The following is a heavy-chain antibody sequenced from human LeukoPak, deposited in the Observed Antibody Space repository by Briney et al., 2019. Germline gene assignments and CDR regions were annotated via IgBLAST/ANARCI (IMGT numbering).Heavy chain of an antibody. Sequence: GESLKISCKGSGYSFTTYWLGWVRQMPGKGLECMGIIYPGDSDTRYGPCFQGQVTISVDKSISTAYLQWSSLKASDTAMYYCARTVVPAAGKYYFDYWGQGTLVTVPS. J-gene: IGHJ4*02. CDR3: ARTVVPAAGKYYFDY. CDR2: IYPGDSDT. CDR1: GYSFTTYW. V-gene: IGHV5-51*01. D-gene: IGHD2-2*01.